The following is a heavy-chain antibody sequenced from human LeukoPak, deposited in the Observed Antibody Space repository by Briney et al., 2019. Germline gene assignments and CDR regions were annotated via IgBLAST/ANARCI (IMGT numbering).Heavy chain of an antibody. J-gene: IGHJ4*02. V-gene: IGHV4-34*01. CDR2: VNHSGST. Sequence: PSETLSLTCAAYGGSFSGYYWSWIRQPPGKGLEWIGEVNHSGSTNYNPSLKSRVTISVDTSKNQFSLKLSSVTAADTAVYYCARGPPPFYYDSSGYTFDYWGQGTLVTVSS. CDR1: GGSFSGYY. D-gene: IGHD3-22*01. CDR3: ARGPPPFYYDSSGYTFDY.